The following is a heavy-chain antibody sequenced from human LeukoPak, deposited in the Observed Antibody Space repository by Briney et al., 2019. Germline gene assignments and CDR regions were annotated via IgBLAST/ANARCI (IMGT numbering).Heavy chain of an antibody. CDR1: GFTFSGYA. D-gene: IGHD5-18*01. Sequence: PGGSLRLSCAASGFTFSGYAMSWVRQAPGQGLEWVSAISGSSGSTHYADSVKGRFTISRDNSKNTLFLQMNSLRAEDTAVYYCARDLAYSRLDYWGQGMLVTVSS. CDR2: ISGSSGST. V-gene: IGHV3-23*01. J-gene: IGHJ4*02. CDR3: ARDLAYSRLDY.